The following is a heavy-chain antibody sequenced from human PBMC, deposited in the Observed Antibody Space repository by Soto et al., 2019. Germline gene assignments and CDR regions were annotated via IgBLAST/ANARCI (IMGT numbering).Heavy chain of an antibody. CDR1: GFTFSIYW. D-gene: IGHD2-2*01. J-gene: IGHJ6*02. CDR2: IKQDGSEK. V-gene: IGHV3-7*01. CDR3: ALIGTSTSDYYYYGMDV. Sequence: GGSLRLSCAASGFTFSIYWMSWVRQAPGKGLEWVANIKQDGSEKYYVDSVKGRFTISRDNAKNSLYLQMNSLRAEDTAVYYCALIGTSTSDYYYYGMDVWGQGTTVTVSS.